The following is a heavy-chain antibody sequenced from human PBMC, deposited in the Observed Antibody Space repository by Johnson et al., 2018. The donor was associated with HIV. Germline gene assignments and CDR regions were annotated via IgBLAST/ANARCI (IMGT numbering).Heavy chain of an antibody. D-gene: IGHD3-16*02. CDR1: GFTFSSYG. V-gene: IGHV3-33*03. CDR2: IWYDGSNK. Sequence: QVQLVESGGGVVQPGRSLRLSCAASGFTFSSYGMHWVRQAPGKGLEWVAVIWYDGSNKYYADSVKGRFTVSRDNAKNSLFLQMNTLRAEDTAVYYCARGGEDVRGNYRYDSGAFDMWGQGTMVTVSS. J-gene: IGHJ3*02. CDR3: ARGGEDVRGNYRYDSGAFDM.